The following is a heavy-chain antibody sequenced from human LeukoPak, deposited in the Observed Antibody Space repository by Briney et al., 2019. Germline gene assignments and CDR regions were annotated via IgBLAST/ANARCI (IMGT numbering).Heavy chain of an antibody. D-gene: IGHD6-19*01. Sequence: GGSLRLSCAASGFTFSTFAMIWVRQPRGKGLEWVSSIFPSGGEIHYADSVRGRFTISRDNSKSTLSLQMNSLRAEDTAIYYCARSSGWYHRGPDYYYDYMDVWGKGTTVTVS. J-gene: IGHJ6*03. CDR2: IFPSGGEI. CDR1: GFTFSTFA. CDR3: ARSSGWYHRGPDYYYDYMDV. V-gene: IGHV3-23*01.